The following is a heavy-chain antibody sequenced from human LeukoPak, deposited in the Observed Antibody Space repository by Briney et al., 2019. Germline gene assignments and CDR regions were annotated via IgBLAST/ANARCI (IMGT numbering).Heavy chain of an antibody. Sequence: RGSLRLSCEGSGCTFSIYWMSWVRQAPGKGLEWVANIKEDGSEKYYVDSVKGRFTISKDNAKNSLYLQMNSLRAEDTAVYYCTRDESWGQGTLVTVSS. J-gene: IGHJ4*02. V-gene: IGHV3-7*01. CDR1: GCTFSIYW. CDR2: IKEDGSEK. CDR3: TRDES.